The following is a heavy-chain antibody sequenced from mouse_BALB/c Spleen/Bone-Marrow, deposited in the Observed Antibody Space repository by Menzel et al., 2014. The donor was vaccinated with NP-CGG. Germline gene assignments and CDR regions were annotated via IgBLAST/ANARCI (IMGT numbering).Heavy chain of an antibody. Sequence: DVMLVESGGGLVKPGGSLKLACAASGFAFTSYDMSWVRRTPEKRLEWVAYISSGVGSTYYPDTVKGRFTISRDNAKNTLYLQMSSLKSEDTAMFYCARRVGRGGFAYWGQGTLVTVSA. J-gene: IGHJ3*01. V-gene: IGHV5-12-1*01. CDR3: ARRVGRGGFAY. CDR2: ISSGVGST. CDR1: GFAFTSYD.